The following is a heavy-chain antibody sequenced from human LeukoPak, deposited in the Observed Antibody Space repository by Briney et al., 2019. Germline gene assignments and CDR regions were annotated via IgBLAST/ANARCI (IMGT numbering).Heavy chain of an antibody. CDR3: ARDRIHSYNWNHKPYFDY. J-gene: IGHJ4*02. Sequence: GGSLRLSCAASGFTFSSYSMNWVRQAPGKGLEWVSYISSSSSTIYYADSVKGRFTTSRDNAKNSLYLQMNSLRAEDTAVYYCARDRIHSYNWNHKPYFDYWGQGTLVTVSS. D-gene: IGHD1-20*01. CDR1: GFTFSSYS. V-gene: IGHV3-48*01. CDR2: ISSSSSTI.